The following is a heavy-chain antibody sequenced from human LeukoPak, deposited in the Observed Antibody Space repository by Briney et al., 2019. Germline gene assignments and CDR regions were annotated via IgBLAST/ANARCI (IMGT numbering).Heavy chain of an antibody. CDR3: ARDELAVAKKGFLDS. V-gene: IGHV3-30*03. CDR1: GFTFSSYD. J-gene: IGHJ4*02. CDR2: ISDDGTNK. D-gene: IGHD6-19*01. Sequence: PGGSLRLSCAASGFTFSSYDMHWVRQAPGKGLEWVARISDDGTNKYYADSVKGRFTISRDNSKNTLYLQVNSLRAEDTAVYYCARDELAVAKKGFLDSWGQGTLVTVSS.